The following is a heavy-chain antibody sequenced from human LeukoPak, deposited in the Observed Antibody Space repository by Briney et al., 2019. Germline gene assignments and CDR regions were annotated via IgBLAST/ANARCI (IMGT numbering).Heavy chain of an antibody. CDR3: ARHCSATSCYEGPRFDP. CDR1: GGSLSSYY. V-gene: IGHV4-59*08. D-gene: IGHD2-2*01. CDR2: IYYSGNT. J-gene: IGHJ5*02. Sequence: SETLSLTCAVSGGSLSSYYWSWIRQPPGKGLEWIGSIYYSGNTNYNPSLESRVAILVDTSKNQFSLKLRSVTAADTAAYFCARHCSATSCYEGPRFDPWGQGTLVTVSS.